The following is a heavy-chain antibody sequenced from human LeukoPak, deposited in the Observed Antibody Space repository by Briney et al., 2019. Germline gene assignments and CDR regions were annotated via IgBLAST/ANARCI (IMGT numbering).Heavy chain of an antibody. V-gene: IGHV1-18*01. CDR1: GYTFTSYG. Sequence: GASVKVSCKASGYTFTSYGISWVRQAPGHGLEWMGWISGYNGNKNYAQKLQGRVTMTTDTSTSTAFMELRSLTSDDTAVYYCATLSDYRGSRPFDIWGQGTMVTVSS. J-gene: IGHJ3*02. CDR3: ATLSDYRGSRPFDI. CDR2: ISGYNGNK. D-gene: IGHD4-23*01.